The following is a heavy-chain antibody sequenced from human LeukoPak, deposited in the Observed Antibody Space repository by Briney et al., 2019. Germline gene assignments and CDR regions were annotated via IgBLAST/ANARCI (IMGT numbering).Heavy chain of an antibody. D-gene: IGHD3-10*01. Sequence: GASVKVSCKASGGTFSTYSISWVRQAPGQGLEWMGRIIPILNIADYAQKFQGRVTITADKSTSTAYMELSSLRSEDTAVYYCARVARWFGELSYAFDIWGQGTMVTVSS. CDR2: IIPILNIA. CDR3: ARVARWFGELSYAFDI. CDR1: GGTFSTYS. J-gene: IGHJ3*02. V-gene: IGHV1-69*04.